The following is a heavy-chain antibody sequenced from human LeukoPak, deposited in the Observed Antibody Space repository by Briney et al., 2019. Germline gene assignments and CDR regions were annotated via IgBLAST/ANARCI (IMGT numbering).Heavy chain of an antibody. V-gene: IGHV4-59*11. CDR3: ARGYFWSGYSQYYFDY. D-gene: IGHD3-3*01. CDR1: GGSISSHY. CDR2: IYYSGST. J-gene: IGHJ4*02. Sequence: SETLSLTCTVSGGSISSHYWSWIRQPPGKGLEWIGYIYYSGSTNYNPSLKSRVTISVDTSKNQFSLKLSSVTAADTAAYYCARGYFWSGYSQYYFDYWGQGTLVTVSS.